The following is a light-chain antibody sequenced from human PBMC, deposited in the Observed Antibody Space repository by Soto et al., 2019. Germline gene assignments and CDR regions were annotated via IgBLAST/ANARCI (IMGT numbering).Light chain of an antibody. V-gene: IGKV3-11*01. CDR3: QQRSNWPGT. J-gene: IGKJ1*01. Sequence: IVLTQSPATLSLSPGERATLSRSASQSVSSYLAWYQQKPGQAPMLLIYDASNRATGIPARFSGSGSGTDFTLTISSLEPEDFAVYYWQQRSNWPGTFGQGTKVDIK. CDR1: QSVSSY. CDR2: DAS.